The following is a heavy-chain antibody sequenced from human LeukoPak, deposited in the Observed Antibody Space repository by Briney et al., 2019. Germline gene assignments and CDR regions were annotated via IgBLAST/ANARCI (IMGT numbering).Heavy chain of an antibody. D-gene: IGHD4-17*01. CDR1: GFTFSSYA. CDR3: AKAIYGDYAWYYYYMDV. Sequence: PGGSLRLSCAASGFTFSSYAMSWVRQAPGKGLEWVSAISGSGGSTYYADSVKGRFTISRDNSKNTLYLQMNSLGAEDTAVYYCAKAIYGDYAWYYYYMDVWGKGTTVTVSS. V-gene: IGHV3-23*01. CDR2: ISGSGGST. J-gene: IGHJ6*03.